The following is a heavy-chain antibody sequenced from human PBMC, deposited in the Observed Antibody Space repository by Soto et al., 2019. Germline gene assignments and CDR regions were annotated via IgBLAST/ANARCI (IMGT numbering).Heavy chain of an antibody. CDR2: ISGSGGST. V-gene: IGHV3-23*01. CDR1: GFTFSSYA. Sequence: EVQLLESGGGLVQPGGSLRLSCAASGFTFSSYAMSWVRQAPGKGLEGVSAISGSGGSTYYADSVKGRFTISRDNSKNTLYLQMNSLRAEDTAVYYCAKHGGRDGSGSYSPVDYWGQGTLVTVSS. J-gene: IGHJ4*02. D-gene: IGHD3-10*01. CDR3: AKHGGRDGSGSYSPVDY.